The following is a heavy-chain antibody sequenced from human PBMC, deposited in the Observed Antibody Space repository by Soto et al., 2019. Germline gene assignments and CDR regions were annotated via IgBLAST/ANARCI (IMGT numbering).Heavy chain of an antibody. V-gene: IGHV3-23*01. CDR3: ARGAIVGVNDVFDV. J-gene: IGHJ3*01. Sequence: PGGSLRLSCAASGFTFSLFAMSWVRQAPGKGLEWVSGISGSAGTTYYTDSLKGRFTISRDNSNNTLSLQMHSLKSEDTAVYFCARGAIVGVNDVFDVWGQGTMVTVSS. CDR1: GFTFSLFA. CDR2: ISGSAGTT. D-gene: IGHD1-26*01.